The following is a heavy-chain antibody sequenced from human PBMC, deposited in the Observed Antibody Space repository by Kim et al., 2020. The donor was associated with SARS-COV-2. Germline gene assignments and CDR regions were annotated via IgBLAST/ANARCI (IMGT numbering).Heavy chain of an antibody. CDR1: GGSISSYY. V-gene: IGHV4-59*01. D-gene: IGHD2-21*01. CDR3: ASGGDWYYYYYGMDV. CDR2: IYYSGST. Sequence: SETLSLTCTVSGGSISSYYWSWIRQPPGKGLEWIGYIYYSGSTNYNPSLKSRVTISVDTSKNQFSLKLSSVTAADTAVYYCASGGDWYYYYYGMDVWGQGTTVTVSS. J-gene: IGHJ6*02.